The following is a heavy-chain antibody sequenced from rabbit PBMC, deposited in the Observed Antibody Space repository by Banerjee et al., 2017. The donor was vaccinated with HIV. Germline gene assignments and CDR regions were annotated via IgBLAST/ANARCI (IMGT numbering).Heavy chain of an antibody. CDR1: GFDFSSYG. D-gene: IGHD4-1*01. CDR3: VRPIVVAGAPYFNL. CDR2: IDPVFGST. J-gene: IGHJ4*01. V-gene: IGHV1S47*01. Sequence: QEQLKESGGGLVQPGGSLKLSCKASGFDFSSYGVSWVRQAPGKGLEWIGYIDPVFGSTYYASWVNGRFTISSHNAQNTLYLQLNSLTAADTATYFCVRPIVVAGAPYFNLWGQGTLVTVS.